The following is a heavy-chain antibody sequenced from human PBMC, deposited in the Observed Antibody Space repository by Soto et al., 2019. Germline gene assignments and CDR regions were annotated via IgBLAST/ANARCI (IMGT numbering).Heavy chain of an antibody. CDR1: GGSFSGYY. V-gene: IGHV4-34*01. Sequence: QVQLQQWGAGLLKPSETLSLTCAVYGGSFSGYYWNWIRQPPGKGLEWIGEINHSGSTNYNPSLKSRVTLSVDPSKNQFSLKLSSVPAADMAVYYCAGGGGRIFDYWGQGTRVTVSS. CDR3: AGGGGRIFDY. CDR2: INHSGST. J-gene: IGHJ4*02. D-gene: IGHD3-16*01.